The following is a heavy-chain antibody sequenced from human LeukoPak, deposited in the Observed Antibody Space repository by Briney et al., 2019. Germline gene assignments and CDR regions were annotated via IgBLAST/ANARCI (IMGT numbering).Heavy chain of an antibody. Sequence: YPSETLSLTCTVSGGSISSSSYYWGWIRQPPGKGLEWIGSIYYSGSTYYNPSLKSRVTISVDTSKNQFPLKLSSVTAADTAVYYCATPITMVRGVIYYYYGMDVWGQGTTVTVSS. CDR3: ATPITMVRGVIYYYYGMDV. J-gene: IGHJ6*02. D-gene: IGHD3-10*01. V-gene: IGHV4-39*01. CDR2: IYYSGST. CDR1: GGSISSSSYY.